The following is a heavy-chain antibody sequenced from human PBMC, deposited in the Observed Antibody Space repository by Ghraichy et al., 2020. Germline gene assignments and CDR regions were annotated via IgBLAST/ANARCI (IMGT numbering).Heavy chain of an antibody. CDR2: INPSGGST. V-gene: IGHV1-46*01. Sequence: ASVKVSCKASGYTSTSYYMHWVRQAPGQGLEWMGIINPSGGSTSYAQKFQGRVTMTRDTSTSTVYMELSSLRSEDTAVYYCAREGVTGGPYFQHWGQGTLVTVSS. J-gene: IGHJ1*01. CDR3: AREGVTGGPYFQH. CDR1: GYTSTSYY. D-gene: IGHD2-21*02.